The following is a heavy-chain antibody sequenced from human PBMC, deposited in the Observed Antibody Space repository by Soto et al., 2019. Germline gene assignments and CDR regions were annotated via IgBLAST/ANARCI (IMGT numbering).Heavy chain of an antibody. J-gene: IGHJ5*02. CDR2: IIPIFGTA. CDR1: GGTFSSYA. Sequence: QVQLVQSGAEVKKPGSSVKVSCKASGGTFSSYAISWVRQAPGPGLEWMGGIIPIFGTANYAQKFQGRDTITADESTRTAYMELSSLGSEDTAGYYCARVRAGGSSYFWFDPWGQGTLVTVSS. D-gene: IGHD1-26*01. V-gene: IGHV1-69*01. CDR3: ARVRAGGSSYFWFDP.